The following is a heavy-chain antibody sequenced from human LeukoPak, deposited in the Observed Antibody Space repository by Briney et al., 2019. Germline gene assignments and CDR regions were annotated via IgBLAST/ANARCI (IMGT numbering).Heavy chain of an antibody. CDR3: ARDHCSGGSCYDY. CDR1: GASVSSASY. J-gene: IGHJ4*02. CDR2: IYNGVNT. V-gene: IGHV4-61*01. Sequence: SETLSLTCTVSGASVSSASYWTWIRQPPGKGVEWIAHIYNGVNTNYNPSLKSRVTISVDTSKNQFSLKLSSVTAADTAVYYCARDHCSGGSCYDYWGQGTLVTVSS. D-gene: IGHD2-15*01.